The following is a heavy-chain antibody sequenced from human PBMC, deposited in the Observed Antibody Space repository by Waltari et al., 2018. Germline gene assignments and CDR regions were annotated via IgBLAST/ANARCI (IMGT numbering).Heavy chain of an antibody. J-gene: IGHJ2*01. CDR3: ATLTDDYWYFDL. CDR2: IYYSGST. Sequence: QVQLQESGPGLVKPSQSLSLTCTVSGGSISSGGYYWSWIRQHPGKGLEWIGYIYYSGSTYYNPSHKSRVTISVDTSKNQFSLKLSSVTAADTAVYYCATLTDDYWYFDLWGRGTLVTVSS. CDR1: GGSISSGGYY. V-gene: IGHV4-31*03.